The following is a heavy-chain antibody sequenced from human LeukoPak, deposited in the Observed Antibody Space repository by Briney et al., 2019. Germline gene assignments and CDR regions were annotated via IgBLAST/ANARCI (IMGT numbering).Heavy chain of an antibody. Sequence: SETLSLTCSVSGGSISSSSYYWGWIRQPPGKGLEWIGSIYYSGGTYYNPSLKSRVTISVDTSKNQFSLKLSSVTAADTAVYYCARASRYYYDSSGQKGYFDYWGQGTLVTVSS. CDR1: GGSISSSSYY. CDR3: ARASRYYYDSSGQKGYFDY. J-gene: IGHJ4*02. CDR2: IYYSGGT. D-gene: IGHD3-22*01. V-gene: IGHV4-39*01.